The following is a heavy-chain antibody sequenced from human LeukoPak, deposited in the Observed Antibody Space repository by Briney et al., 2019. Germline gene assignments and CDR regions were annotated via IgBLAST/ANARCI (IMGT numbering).Heavy chain of an antibody. CDR1: GFTVSSNY. V-gene: IGHV3-53*01. CDR2: IYSGGST. Sequence: GGSLRLSCAASGFTVSSNYMSWVRQAPGKGLEWVSVIYSGGSTYYADSVKGRFTISRDNSKNTLYLQMNSLRAEDTAVYYCARVLAAAGIDADIWGQGTMVTVSS. CDR3: ARVLAAAGIDADI. D-gene: IGHD6-13*01. J-gene: IGHJ3*02.